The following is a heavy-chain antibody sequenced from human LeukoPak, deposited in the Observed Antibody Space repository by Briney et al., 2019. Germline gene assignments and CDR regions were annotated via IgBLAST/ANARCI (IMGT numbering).Heavy chain of an antibody. CDR2: ISSSSSYI. CDR3: ATDTGNHYVDGLPDY. J-gene: IGHJ4*02. Sequence: GGSLRLSCAASGFTFSSYEMNWVRQAPGKGLEWVSSISSSSSYIYYADSVKGRFTISRYNAKNSLYLQMNSLRAEDTAVYYCATDTGNHYVDGLPDYWGQGTLVTVSS. V-gene: IGHV3-21*01. CDR1: GFTFSSYE. D-gene: IGHD1-14*01.